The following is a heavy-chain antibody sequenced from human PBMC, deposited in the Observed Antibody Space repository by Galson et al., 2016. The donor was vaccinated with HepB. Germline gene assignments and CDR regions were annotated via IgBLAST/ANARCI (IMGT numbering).Heavy chain of an antibody. D-gene: IGHD5-12*01. CDR1: GFTFSNYG. J-gene: IGHJ4*02. CDR2: IWFDASEK. Sequence: TLRLSCAASGFTFSNYGMHWMRQAPGKGLEWVAVIWFDASEKYYTDSVKGRFTISRDNSVNKLYLQMNRLRAEDTAVYYCVRGPLNSGDPSDYWGQGTLVTVSS. CDR3: VRGPLNSGDPSDY. V-gene: IGHV3-33*01.